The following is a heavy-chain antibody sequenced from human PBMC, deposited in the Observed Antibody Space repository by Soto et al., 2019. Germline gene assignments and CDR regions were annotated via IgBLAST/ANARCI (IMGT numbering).Heavy chain of an antibody. D-gene: IGHD3-3*01. CDR2: IKQDGSEK. CDR1: GFTFSSYW. CDR3: ARDGITIFGVDEPYYYYYGMDV. J-gene: IGHJ6*02. V-gene: IGHV3-7*03. Sequence: EVQLVESGGGLVQPGGSLRLSCAASGFTFSSYWMSWVRQAPGKGLEWVANIKQDGSEKYYVDSVKGRFTISRDNAKNSLYLQMNSLRAEDTAVYYCARDGITIFGVDEPYYYYYGMDVWGQGTTVTVSS.